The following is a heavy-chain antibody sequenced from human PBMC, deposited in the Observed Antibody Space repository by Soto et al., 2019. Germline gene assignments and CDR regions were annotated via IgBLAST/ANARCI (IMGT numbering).Heavy chain of an antibody. V-gene: IGHV3-7*05. CDR3: VCPIFGVVTPAPMC. D-gene: IGHD3-3*01. CDR1: GYTFTDYG. CDR2: IKQDGSEK. Sequence: GASVKVSCKASGYTFTDYGISWVRQAPGQGLEWVANIKQDGSEKYYVDSVKGRFTISRDNAKNSLYLQMNSLRAEDTAVYYCVCPIFGVVTPAPMCWGQGTLVTVSS. J-gene: IGHJ4*02.